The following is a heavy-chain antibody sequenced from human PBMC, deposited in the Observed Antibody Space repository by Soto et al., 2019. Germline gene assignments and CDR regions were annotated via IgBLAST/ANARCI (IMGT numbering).Heavy chain of an antibody. D-gene: IGHD5-12*01. CDR3: ARDSGYTTAFDY. CDR1: VFPFSDYY. Sequence: GSLRLSGAASVFPFSDYYLCWIRQAPGKGLEWVSYISSSGSTIYYAASVKGRFTISRDNANNSLYLQMNSLRAEDTAVYYCARDSGYTTAFDYWGQGTLVTVSS. J-gene: IGHJ4*02. CDR2: ISSSGSTI. V-gene: IGHV3-11*04.